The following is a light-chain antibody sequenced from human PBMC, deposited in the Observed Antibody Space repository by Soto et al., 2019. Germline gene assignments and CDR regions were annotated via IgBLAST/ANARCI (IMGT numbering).Light chain of an antibody. Sequence: QLTQSPSFLSASVGDRLTIPCRASQDISSYLAWYQQKPGKAPKLLIHSASTLHSGVPLRFSGRGSGTEFTLTISGLQPDDFATYYCQQLNSYPPWTFGQGTKVDIK. CDR1: QDISSY. J-gene: IGKJ1*01. V-gene: IGKV1-9*01. CDR3: QQLNSYPPWT. CDR2: SAS.